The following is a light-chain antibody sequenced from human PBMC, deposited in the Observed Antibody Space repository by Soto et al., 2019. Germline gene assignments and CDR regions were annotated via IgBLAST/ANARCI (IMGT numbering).Light chain of an antibody. CDR1: QSLLESDDGNTY. V-gene: IGKV2-40*01. CDR2: TLS. CDR3: MQRIEFPLRT. Sequence: DIVMTQTPLSLPVTPGEPASISCRSSQSLLESDDGNTYLDWYLQKPGQSPQLLIYTLSYRASGDPDRFSGSGSGTDFTLKISRVEAEDVGVYYCMQRIEFPLRTFGQGTKVEIK. J-gene: IGKJ1*01.